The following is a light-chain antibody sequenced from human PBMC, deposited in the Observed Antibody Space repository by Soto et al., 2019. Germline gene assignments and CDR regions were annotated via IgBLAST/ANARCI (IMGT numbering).Light chain of an antibody. CDR3: GSWDRSLRGWV. J-gene: IGLJ3*02. CDR1: SSNIGNNH. V-gene: IGLV1-51*01. CDR2: HNN. Sequence: QSVLTQPPSVSAAPGQKVTVSCSGSSSNIGNNHVSWYQHLPGTAPKDLIYHNNKRPSGIPDRFSGSKSATSATLDITGLQTGDEADYYCGSWDRSLRGWVFGGGTKLTVL.